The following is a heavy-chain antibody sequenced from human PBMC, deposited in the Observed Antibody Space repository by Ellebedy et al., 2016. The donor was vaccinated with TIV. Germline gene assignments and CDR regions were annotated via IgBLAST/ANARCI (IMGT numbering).Heavy chain of an antibody. CDR2: IYYTGST. CDR1: GGSFSGYY. J-gene: IGHJ4*02. D-gene: IGHD6-13*01. CDR3: ARVRAAAGMAHFDN. Sequence: MPSETLSLTCAVYGGSFSGYYWSWIRQSPGKGLNWIGYIYYTGSTNYNPSLKSRVTISVDTSKNQFSLKQRSVTAADTAVYYCARVRAAAGMAHFDNWGQGTLVTVSS. V-gene: IGHV4-59*01.